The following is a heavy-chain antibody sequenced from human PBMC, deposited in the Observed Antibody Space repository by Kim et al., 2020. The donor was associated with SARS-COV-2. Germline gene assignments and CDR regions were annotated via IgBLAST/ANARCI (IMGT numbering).Heavy chain of an antibody. CDR3: SRGVGYADGY. CDR2: INSGGTT. V-gene: IGHV3-53*01. D-gene: IGHD2-2*01. Sequence: GGSLRLSCAASGFTVSSNYMSWVRQAPGKGLEWVSVINSGGTTYYDASVKGRLTISSDNSTNKMYLQLNSMRAADTAGYYCSRGVGYADGYWGQGTLVTV. CDR1: GFTVSSNY. J-gene: IGHJ4*02.